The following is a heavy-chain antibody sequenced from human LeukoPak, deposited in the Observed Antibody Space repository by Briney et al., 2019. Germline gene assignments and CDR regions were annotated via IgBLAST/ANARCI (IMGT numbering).Heavy chain of an antibody. Sequence: PSETLSLTRPVSGGSISSYYWTWIRQPPGKGLEWNGYIYYSGTTDYNPSLKSRATMSVDTSKNQFSLKLSSVTAADTAVYYCARGARGEAVGATGSRIIFDYWGQGTLVTVSS. CDR3: ARGARGEAVGATGSRIIFDY. CDR2: IYYSGTT. J-gene: IGHJ4*02. V-gene: IGHV4-59*01. CDR1: GGSISSYY. D-gene: IGHD1-26*01.